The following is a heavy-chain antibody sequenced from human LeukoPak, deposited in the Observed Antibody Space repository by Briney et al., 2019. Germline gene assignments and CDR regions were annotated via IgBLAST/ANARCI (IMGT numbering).Heavy chain of an antibody. CDR1: GFTFSTYW. CDR2: INQDGSEK. D-gene: IGHD2-2*02. V-gene: IGHV3-7*01. Sequence: GGSLRLSCTGSGFTFSTYWMSWVRQAPGKGLEWVANINQDGSEKYYVDSVKGRFTISRDNAKNSLYLQMNSLRAEDTAIYYCAREPRGPATIFKYFDYWGQGTLVTVSS. CDR3: AREPRGPATIFKYFDY. J-gene: IGHJ4*02.